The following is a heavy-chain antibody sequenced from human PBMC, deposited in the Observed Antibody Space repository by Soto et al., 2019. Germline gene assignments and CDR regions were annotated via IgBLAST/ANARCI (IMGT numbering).Heavy chain of an antibody. D-gene: IGHD4-17*01. CDR3: ARSQTTVTSYDY. J-gene: IGHJ4*02. V-gene: IGHV4-39*07. Sequence: PSETLSLPCTVSGGSISSTSSYWGWIRQPPGKGLEWIGSFFYSRNTYYNPSLKSRVTISVDRSKNQFSLKLSSVTAADTAVYYCARSQTTVTSYDYWGQGTLVTVSS. CDR2: FFYSRNT. CDR1: GGSISSTSSY.